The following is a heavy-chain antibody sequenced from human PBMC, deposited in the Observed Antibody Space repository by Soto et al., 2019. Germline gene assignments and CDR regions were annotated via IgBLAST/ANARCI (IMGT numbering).Heavy chain of an antibody. CDR2: ISGSGVST. J-gene: IGHJ4*02. CDR1: GFTFSSYA. V-gene: IGHV3-23*01. Sequence: PGGSLRLSCAASGFTFSSYAMSWVRQAPGKGLEWVSAISGSGVSTYYADSVKGRFNISRDNSKNTLYLQMNSLRAEDTAVYYCAKSPGMYYYDSSGYYHYDYWGQGT. D-gene: IGHD3-22*01. CDR3: AKSPGMYYYDSSGYYHYDY.